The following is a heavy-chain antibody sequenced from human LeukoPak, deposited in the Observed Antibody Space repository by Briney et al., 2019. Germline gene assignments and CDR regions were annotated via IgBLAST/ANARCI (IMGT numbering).Heavy chain of an antibody. D-gene: IGHD3-3*01. V-gene: IGHV3-30*02. J-gene: IGHJ4*02. CDR2: IRYDGSNK. Sequence: PGGSLRLSCAASGFTFSSYGMHWVRQAPGKGLEWVAFIRYDGSNKYYADSVKGRFTISRDNSKNTLYLQMNSLRAEDTAVYYCARAGDFWSGYPFFDYWGQGTLVTVSS. CDR3: ARAGDFWSGYPFFDY. CDR1: GFTFSSYG.